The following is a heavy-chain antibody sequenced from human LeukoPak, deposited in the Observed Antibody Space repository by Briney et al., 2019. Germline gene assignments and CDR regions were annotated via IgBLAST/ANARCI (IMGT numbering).Heavy chain of an antibody. CDR1: GFTFSDYY. V-gene: IGHV3-11*04. Sequence: GGSLRLSCAASGFTFSDYYMSWIRQAPGKGLEWVSYISSSGSTIYYADSVKGRFTISRDNAKNSLYLQMNSLRAEDTAVYYCARDIYYDSSGYYIDAFDIWGQGTMVTVSS. J-gene: IGHJ3*02. CDR2: ISSSGSTI. CDR3: ARDIYYDSSGYYIDAFDI. D-gene: IGHD3-22*01.